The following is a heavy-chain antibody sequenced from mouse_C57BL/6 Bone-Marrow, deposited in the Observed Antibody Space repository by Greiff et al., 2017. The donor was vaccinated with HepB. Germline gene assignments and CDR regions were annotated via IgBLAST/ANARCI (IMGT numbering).Heavy chain of an antibody. V-gene: IGHV5-6*01. Sequence: EVQLQQSGGDLVKPGGSLKLSCAASGFTFSSYGMSWVRQTPDKRLEWVATISSGGSYTYYPDSVKGRFTISRDNAKNTLYLQMSSLKSEDTAMYYCARRGYGSSLAWFAYWGQGTLVTVSA. J-gene: IGHJ3*01. CDR2: ISSGGSYT. CDR3: ARRGYGSSLAWFAY. D-gene: IGHD1-1*01. CDR1: GFTFSSYG.